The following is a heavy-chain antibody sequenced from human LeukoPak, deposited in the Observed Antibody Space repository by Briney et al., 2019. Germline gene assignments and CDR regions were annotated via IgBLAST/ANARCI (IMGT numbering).Heavy chain of an antibody. CDR1: GYTLTELS. J-gene: IGHJ4*02. CDR3: ATAPSYEILTGYYRY. V-gene: IGHV1-24*01. D-gene: IGHD3-9*01. CDR2: FDPEDGET. Sequence: ASVKVSCKVSGYTLTELSMHWVRQAPGKGLEWMGGFDPEDGETIYAQKFQGRVTMTEDTSTDTAYMELSSLRSEDTAVYYCATAPSYEILTGYYRYWGQGTLVTVSS.